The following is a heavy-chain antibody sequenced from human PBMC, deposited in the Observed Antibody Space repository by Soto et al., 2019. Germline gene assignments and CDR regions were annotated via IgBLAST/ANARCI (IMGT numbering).Heavy chain of an antibody. Sequence: HGQLVQSGAEVKRPGASVKMSCKASGYRFIYYPIHWVLHAPGQGLEWMGWINIGNGNTQYSQNFQGRVTITSGTSATTVDMELSSLKSEDTAVYYCAREPLCGGKCYDNYFDPWGQGTLVIVSS. CDR2: INIGNGNT. CDR3: AREPLCGGKCYDNYFDP. D-gene: IGHD2-21*01. CDR1: GYRFIYYP. J-gene: IGHJ5*02. V-gene: IGHV1-3*04.